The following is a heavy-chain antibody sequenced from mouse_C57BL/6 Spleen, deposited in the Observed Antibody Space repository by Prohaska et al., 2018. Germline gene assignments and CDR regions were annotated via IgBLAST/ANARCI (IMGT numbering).Heavy chain of an antibody. CDR3: ARSRAWFAY. V-gene: IGHV1-18*01. CDR2: INPNNGGT. J-gene: IGHJ3*01. Sequence: HGKSLEWIGDINPNNGGTIYNQKFKGKATLTVDKSSSTAYMELRSLTSEDTAVYYCARSRAWFAYWGQGTLGTVSA.